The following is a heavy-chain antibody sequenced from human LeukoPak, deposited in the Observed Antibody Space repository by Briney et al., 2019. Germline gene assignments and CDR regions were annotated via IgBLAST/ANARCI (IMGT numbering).Heavy chain of an antibody. CDR3: ARDSGHDAFDI. V-gene: IGHV3-7*05. J-gene: IGHJ3*02. CDR1: GFTFSNYR. CDR2: IIQDGSAK. Sequence: GGSLRLSCVASGFTFSNYRMSWVRQAPGKGLVWVANIIQDGSAKNYVDSVEGRFTISRDNAKNSLYLQMNRLRAEDTAVYYCARDSGHDAFDIWGQGTMVTVSS.